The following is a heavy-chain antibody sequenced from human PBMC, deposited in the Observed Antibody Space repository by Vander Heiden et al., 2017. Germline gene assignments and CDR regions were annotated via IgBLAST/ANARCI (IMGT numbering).Heavy chain of an antibody. Sequence: EVQLLESGGGLVQPGGSRRLSCAASGCTFSSYAMSWVRQSPGKWLAWVSAISGSGCSNYYADSVKGRFTISRDNSKNTLYLQMNSLRAEDTAVYYCAKDHYYGSGSIPDYWCHGPLVALSS. D-gene: IGHD3-10*01. V-gene: IGHV3-23*01. J-gene: IGHJ4*01. CDR1: GCTFSSYA. CDR3: AKDHYYGSGSIPDY. CDR2: ISGSGCSN.